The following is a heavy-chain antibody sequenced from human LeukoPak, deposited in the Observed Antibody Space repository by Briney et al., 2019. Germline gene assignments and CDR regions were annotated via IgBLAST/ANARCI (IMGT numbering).Heavy chain of an antibody. CDR3: ARASITMVRGVTPYFDY. V-gene: IGHV4-59*01. Sequence: SETLSLTCTVSGGSISSYYWSWIRQPPGKGLEWIGYIYYSGSTNYNPSHKSRVTISVDTSKNQFSLKLSSVTAADTAVYYCARASITMVRGVTPYFDYWGQGTLVTVSS. CDR1: GGSISSYY. D-gene: IGHD3-10*01. CDR2: IYYSGST. J-gene: IGHJ4*02.